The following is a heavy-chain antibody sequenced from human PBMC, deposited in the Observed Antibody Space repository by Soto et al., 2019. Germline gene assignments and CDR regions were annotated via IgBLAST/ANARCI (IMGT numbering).Heavy chain of an antibody. D-gene: IGHD2-2*02. V-gene: IGHV3-23*01. CDR1: GFTFSSYA. J-gene: IGHJ4*02. CDR2: ISGSGGST. CDR3: AKGFPPYCSTTTCYKLDY. Sequence: GGSLRLSCAASGFTFSSYAMSWVRQAPGKGLEWVSAISGSGGSTYYADSVKGRFTLSRDNSQSTLYLQMNSLRAEDTAVYYCAKGFPPYCSTTTCYKLDYWGQGTLVTVSS.